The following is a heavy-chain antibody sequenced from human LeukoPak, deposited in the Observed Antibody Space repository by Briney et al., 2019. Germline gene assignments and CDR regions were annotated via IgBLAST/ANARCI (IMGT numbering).Heavy chain of an antibody. D-gene: IGHD6-19*01. CDR2: INSDGSTT. Sequence: GGSLRLSCAASELTFNSNWMHWVRQAPGKGLVWVSRINSDGSTTNYADSVKGRFTISRDNAKNTLYLQMNSLRAEDTVVYYCTSYTSGWNWGQGTLVTVSS. V-gene: IGHV3-74*01. CDR1: ELTFNSNW. J-gene: IGHJ4*02. CDR3: TSYTSGWN.